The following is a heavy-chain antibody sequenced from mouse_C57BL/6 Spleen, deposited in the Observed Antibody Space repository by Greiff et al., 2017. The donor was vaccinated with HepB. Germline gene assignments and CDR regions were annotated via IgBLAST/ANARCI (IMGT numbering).Heavy chain of an antibody. CDR3: ARTIYYDYDGAMDY. D-gene: IGHD2-4*01. CDR2: ISSGSSTI. Sequence: EVKRVESGGGLVKPGGSLKLSCAASGFTFSDYGMHWVRQAPEKGLEWVAYISSGSSTIYYADTVKGRFTISRDNAKNTLFLQMTSLRSEDTAMYYCARTIYYDYDGAMDYWGQGTSVTVSS. CDR1: GFTFSDYG. V-gene: IGHV5-17*01. J-gene: IGHJ4*01.